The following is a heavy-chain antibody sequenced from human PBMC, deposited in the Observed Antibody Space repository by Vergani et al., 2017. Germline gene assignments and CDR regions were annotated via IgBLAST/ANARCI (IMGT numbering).Heavy chain of an antibody. J-gene: IGHJ5*02. Sequence: EVQLVQSGAEVKKPGESLKISCKGSGYSFTSYWIGWVRQMPGKGLEWMGIIYPGDSDTRYSPSFQGQVTISADKSIRTAYLRWSSLKASDTARYYCARQGYSSRSPPGWFDPWGQGTLVTVSS. D-gene: IGHD6-13*01. CDR2: IYPGDSDT. V-gene: IGHV5-51*01. CDR1: GYSFTSYW. CDR3: ARQGYSSRSPPGWFDP.